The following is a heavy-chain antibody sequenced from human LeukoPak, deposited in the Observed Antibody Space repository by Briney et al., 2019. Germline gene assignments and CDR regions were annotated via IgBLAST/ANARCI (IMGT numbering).Heavy chain of an antibody. J-gene: IGHJ4*02. CDR3: ARRGDTYYYDSSGYYPFDY. CDR2: INPSGGST. CDR1: GYTFTSCY. Sequence: ASVKVSCKASGYTFTSCYMHWVRQAPGQGLEWMGIINPSGGSTSYAQKFQGRVTMIRDTSTSTVYMELSSLRSEDTAVYYCARRGDTYYYDSSGYYPFDYWGQGTLVTVSS. V-gene: IGHV1-46*01. D-gene: IGHD3-22*01.